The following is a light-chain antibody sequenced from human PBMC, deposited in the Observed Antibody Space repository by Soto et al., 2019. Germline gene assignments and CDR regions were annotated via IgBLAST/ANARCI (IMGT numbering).Light chain of an antibody. V-gene: IGLV1-40*01. J-gene: IGLJ2*01. CDR3: QSYDSSLRGV. CDR2: GNT. Sequence: QSVLTQPPSVSGAPGQRVTISCTGNSSNIGAGYDVHWYQQLPGTAPKLLIYGNTNRPSGVADRFSGSKSGTSASLAITGLQAEDEADYYCQSYDSSLRGVFGGGTKLTVL. CDR1: SSNIGAGYD.